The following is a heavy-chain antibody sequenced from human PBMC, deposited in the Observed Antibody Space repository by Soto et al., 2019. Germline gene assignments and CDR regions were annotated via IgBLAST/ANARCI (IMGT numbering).Heavy chain of an antibody. J-gene: IGHJ4*02. CDR1: GFTFSNAW. CDR2: IKSKTDGGTT. D-gene: IGHD3-22*01. V-gene: IGHV3-15*01. CDR3: TSEGNYYDSSGYYY. Sequence: XESLRLSCAASGFTFSNAWMSWVRQAPGKGLEWVGRIKSKTDGGTTDYAAPVKGRFTISRDDSKNTLYLQMNSLKTEDTAVYYCTSEGNYYDSSGYYYWGQGTLVTVSS.